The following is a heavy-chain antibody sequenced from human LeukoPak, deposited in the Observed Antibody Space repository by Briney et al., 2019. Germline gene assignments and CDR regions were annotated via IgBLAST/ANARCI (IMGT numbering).Heavy chain of an antibody. V-gene: IGHV3-30*03. CDR3: ARGRDYCSDY. D-gene: IGHD2-15*01. CDR2: TSYDGSHI. J-gene: IGHJ4*02. CDR1: GFTFSSYG. Sequence: PGGSLRLSCAASGFTFSSYGMHWVRQAPGKGLEWVAVTSYDGSHIYYPDSVKGRFTISRDNPKNTLYLQMNSLGPEDTALYYCARGRDYCSDYWGQGTLVTVSS.